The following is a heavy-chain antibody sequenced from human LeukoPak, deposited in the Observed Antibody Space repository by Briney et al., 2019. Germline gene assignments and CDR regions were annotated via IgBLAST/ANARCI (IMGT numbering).Heavy chain of an antibody. D-gene: IGHD6-19*01. J-gene: IGHJ4*02. Sequence: SETLSLTCTVSGGSISTYDWSWIRQPPGKGLEWIGYIYYSGSTKYNPSLKSRVTISVDTSKSQFSLRLSSVTAADTAVYYCARDSTSGWYDYWGQGTLVTVSS. V-gene: IGHV4-59*01. CDR3: ARDSTSGWYDY. CDR2: IYYSGST. CDR1: GGSISTYD.